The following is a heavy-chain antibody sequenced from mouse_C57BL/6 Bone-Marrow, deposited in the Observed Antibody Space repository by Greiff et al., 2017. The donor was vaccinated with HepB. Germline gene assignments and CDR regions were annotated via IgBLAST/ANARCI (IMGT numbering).Heavy chain of an antibody. CDR2: IYPRSGNT. V-gene: IGHV1-81*01. CDR3: ARWDYARLYYFDY. Sequence: VKLQESGAELARPGASVKLSCKASGYTFTSYGISWVKQRTGQGLEWIGEIYPRSGNTYYNEKFKGKATLTADKSSSTAYMELRSLTSEDSAVYFCARWDYARLYYFDYWGQGTTLTVSS. CDR1: GYTFTSYG. D-gene: IGHD2-4*01. J-gene: IGHJ2*01.